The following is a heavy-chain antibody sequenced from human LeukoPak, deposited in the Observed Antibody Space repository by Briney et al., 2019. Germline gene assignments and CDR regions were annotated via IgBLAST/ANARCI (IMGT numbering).Heavy chain of an antibody. CDR2: IYHSGST. CDR3: ARSYSYGDKTDY. Sequence: SETLSLTCAVSGGSISSSNWWSWVRQPPGKGLEWIGEIYHSGSTNYNPSLKSRVTISVDKSKNQFSLKLSSVTAADTAAYYCARSYSYGDKTDYWGQGTLVTVSS. D-gene: IGHD5-18*01. J-gene: IGHJ4*02. V-gene: IGHV4-4*02. CDR1: GGSISSSNW.